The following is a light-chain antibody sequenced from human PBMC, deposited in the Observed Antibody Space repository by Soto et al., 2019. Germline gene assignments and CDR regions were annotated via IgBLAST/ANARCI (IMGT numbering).Light chain of an antibody. J-gene: IGKJ1*01. CDR2: GSS. V-gene: IGKV3-20*01. CDR3: QQYGSSRT. Sequence: EILLTQSPATLPVSPGERATLSCRASQSVGSNLAWFQQKPGQAPRLLIYGSSTRATGVPARFSGSGSGADFTLTISRLEPEDFAVYYCQQYGSSRTFGQGTKVDI. CDR1: QSVGSN.